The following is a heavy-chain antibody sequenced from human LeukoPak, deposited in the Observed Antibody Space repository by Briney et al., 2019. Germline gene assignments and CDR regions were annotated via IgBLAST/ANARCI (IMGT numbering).Heavy chain of an antibody. V-gene: IGHV4-39*07. Sequence: SETLSLTCTVSGGSISSSSYYWGWIRQPPGKGLEWIGSIYYSGSTYYNPSLKSRVTISVDTSKNQFSLKLSSVTAADTAVYYCAGDSTYYDFWSGPINGDAFDIWGQGTMVTVSS. CDR3: AGDSTYYDFWSGPINGDAFDI. D-gene: IGHD3-3*01. CDR1: GGSISSSSYY. CDR2: IYYSGST. J-gene: IGHJ3*02.